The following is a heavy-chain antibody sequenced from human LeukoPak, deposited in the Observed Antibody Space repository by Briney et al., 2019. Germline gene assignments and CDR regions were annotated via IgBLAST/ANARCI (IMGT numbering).Heavy chain of an antibody. Sequence: SETLSLTCTVSGGSISSYYWSWIRQPPGKGLEWIGYIYYSGSTNYNPSLKSRVTISVDTSKNQFSLKLSSVTAADTAVYYCARDTEYCSGGSCYLHYFDYWGQGTLVTVSS. V-gene: IGHV4-59*01. J-gene: IGHJ4*02. CDR2: IYYSGST. CDR1: GGSISSYY. CDR3: ARDTEYCSGGSCYLHYFDY. D-gene: IGHD2-15*01.